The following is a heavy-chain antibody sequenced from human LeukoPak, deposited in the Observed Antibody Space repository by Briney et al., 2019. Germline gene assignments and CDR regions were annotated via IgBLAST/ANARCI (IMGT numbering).Heavy chain of an antibody. D-gene: IGHD1-1*01. CDR3: ARGTDWTDYYGMDV. V-gene: IGHV3-30-3*01. CDR2: ILYDGSNK. J-gene: IGHJ6*02. CDR1: GFTFSSYA. Sequence: GGSLRLSCEASGFTFSSYAMHWVRQAPGKGLEWVAVILYDGSNKYYGDSVKGRFTISRDNAKNSLSLQMNSLRADDTAVYYCARGTDWTDYYGMDVWGQGTTVTVSS.